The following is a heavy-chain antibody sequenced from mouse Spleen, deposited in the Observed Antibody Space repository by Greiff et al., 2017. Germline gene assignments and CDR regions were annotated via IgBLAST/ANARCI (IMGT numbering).Heavy chain of an antibody. CDR2: IDPETGGT. CDR1: GYTFTDYE. D-gene: IGHD2-4*01. Sequence: VQLQESGAELVRPGASVTLSCKASGYTFTDYEMHWVKQTPVHGLEWIGAIDPETGGTAYNQKFKGKAILTADKSSSTAYMELRSLTSEDSAVYYCTKGITTAMDYWGQGTSVTVSS. CDR3: TKGITTAMDY. V-gene: IGHV1-15*01. J-gene: IGHJ4*01.